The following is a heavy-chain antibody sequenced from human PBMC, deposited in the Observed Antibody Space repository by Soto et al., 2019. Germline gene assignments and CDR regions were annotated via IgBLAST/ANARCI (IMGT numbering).Heavy chain of an antibody. CDR1: GGSISSGDYY. CDR2: IYYSGST. D-gene: IGHD4-4*01. Sequence: PSETLSLTCTVSGGSISSGDYYWSWIRQPPGKVLEWIVYIYYSGSTCYNPSLKSRVTISLDTSKSQFSVKLSSVTSADTSVYYFARGVDYVGNYGYWFDPWGQGTLVTVSS. CDR3: ARGVDYVGNYGYWFDP. J-gene: IGHJ5*02. V-gene: IGHV4-30-4*01.